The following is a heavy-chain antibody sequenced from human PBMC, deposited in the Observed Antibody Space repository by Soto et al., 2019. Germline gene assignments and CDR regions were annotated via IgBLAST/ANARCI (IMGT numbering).Heavy chain of an antibody. CDR1: GSTFSDSG. V-gene: IGHV3-48*01. CDR2: IASDYTTI. CDR3: ARDRCATTTCGLDV. Sequence: EVQLVESGGGSIQPGGSLTLSCAASGSTFSDSGMSWVRQAPGKGLEWVSFIASDYTTINYADSVRGRFTISRDNDQKSLYLQLDSLRAEDTAVYYCARDRCATTTCGLDVWGQGTTVTVSS. J-gene: IGHJ6*02. D-gene: IGHD1-26*01.